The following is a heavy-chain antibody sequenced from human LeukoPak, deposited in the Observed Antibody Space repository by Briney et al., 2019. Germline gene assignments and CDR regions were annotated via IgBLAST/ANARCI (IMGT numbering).Heavy chain of an antibody. V-gene: IGHV3-74*01. Sequence: GGSLRLSCVASGFTFSSYWMYWVRQAPGKGLVWVSRVNSDVSSTTYADSVKGRFTISRDNAKNTLYLQMNSLRAEDTAVYYCARDGRTYDTYDMDYWGQGTLVTVSS. CDR2: VNSDVSST. CDR1: GFTFSSYW. D-gene: IGHD3-9*01. CDR3: ARDGRTYDTYDMDY. J-gene: IGHJ4*02.